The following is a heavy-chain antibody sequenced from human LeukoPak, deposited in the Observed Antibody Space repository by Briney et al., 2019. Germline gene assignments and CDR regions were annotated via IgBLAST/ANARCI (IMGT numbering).Heavy chain of an antibody. CDR2: IYYSGST. CDR3: ARIGIVVMVDNWFDP. D-gene: IGHD2-8*01. CDR1: GGSISSSSYY. J-gene: IGHJ5*02. V-gene: IGHV4-39*07. Sequence: SETLSLTCTVSGGSISSSSYYWGWIRQPPGKGLEWIGSIYYSGSTYYNPSLKSRATMAVDTSKNQFSLKLNSVTAADTAVYYCARIGIVVMVDNWFDPWGQGTLVTVSS.